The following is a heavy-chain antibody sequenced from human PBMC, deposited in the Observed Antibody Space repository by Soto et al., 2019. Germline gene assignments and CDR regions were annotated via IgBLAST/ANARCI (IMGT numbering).Heavy chain of an antibody. CDR1: GLTFGDHY. CDR2: SRNKAKSYSK. Sequence: EVQLVESGGGLVQSGGSLTLSCAVSGLTFGDHYMEWVRQAPGKGLEWVARSRNKAKSYSKDFAASVKGRFTISRDESKNSLNLQMINLMTEDTAVYYCSILEGAWGQGTLVTVSS. CDR3: SILEGA. J-gene: IGHJ5*02. D-gene: IGHD2-21*01. V-gene: IGHV3-72*01.